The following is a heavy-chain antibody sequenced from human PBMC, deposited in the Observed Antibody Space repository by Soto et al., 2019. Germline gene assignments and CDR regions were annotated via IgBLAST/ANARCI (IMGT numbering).Heavy chain of an antibody. J-gene: IGHJ5*02. Sequence: PSETLSLTCTVSGGSISSGDYYWSWIRQPPGKGLEWLGYIFHSGSTLYTPSLRGRLTLSADTSRNQLSLHLTSVTAADTAVYYCVRGGIAGHWFDPWGQGILVTVSS. D-gene: IGHD2-21*01. CDR1: GGSISSGDYY. V-gene: IGHV4-30-4*01. CDR3: VRGGIAGHWFDP. CDR2: IFHSGST.